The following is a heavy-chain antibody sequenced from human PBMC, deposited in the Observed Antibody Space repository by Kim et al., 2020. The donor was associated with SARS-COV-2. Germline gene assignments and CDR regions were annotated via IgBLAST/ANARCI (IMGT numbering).Heavy chain of an antibody. D-gene: IGHD5-12*01. CDR2: IWYDGSNK. CDR1: GFTFSSHA. J-gene: IGHJ4*02. CDR3: ARDPPLSGYCFDY. Sequence: GGSLRLSCAASGFTFSSHAIHWVRQAPGKGLEWVAFIWYDGSNKYYADSVKGRFTISRDNSKNIVYLQMNSLRAEDTAVYYCARDPPLSGYCFDYWGPGTLVTVSS. V-gene: IGHV3-33*01.